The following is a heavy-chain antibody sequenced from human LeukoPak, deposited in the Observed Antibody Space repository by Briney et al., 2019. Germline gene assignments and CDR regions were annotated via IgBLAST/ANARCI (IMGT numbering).Heavy chain of an antibody. CDR2: IYYGGTT. D-gene: IGHD3-22*01. J-gene: IGHJ3*02. CDR3: ATPDGALSYYYDSSGPQGGAFDI. CDR1: GGPITSSGSY. V-gene: IGHV4-39*01. Sequence: SETLSLTCTVSGGPITSSGSYWGWIRQPPGEGLEWIGNIYYGGTTYYNPSLKSRVTISVDTSKNQVSLRLSSVTATDTAVYYCATPDGALSYYYDSSGPQGGAFDIWGQGTMVTVSS.